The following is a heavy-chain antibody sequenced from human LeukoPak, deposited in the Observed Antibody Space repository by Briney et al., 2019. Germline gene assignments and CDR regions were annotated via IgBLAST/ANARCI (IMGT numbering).Heavy chain of an antibody. CDR2: IYSSGNT. CDR1: GGSISSGSYY. Sequence: SETLSLTCTVSGGSISSGSYYWSWIRQPAGKGLEWIGRIYSSGNTNYSPSLKSRVTISADTSKNQFSLNLSSVTAADTAVYYCARTIHSGVRNWFDPWGQGTLVTVSS. J-gene: IGHJ5*02. V-gene: IGHV4-61*02. CDR3: ARTIHSGVRNWFDP. D-gene: IGHD2-21*01.